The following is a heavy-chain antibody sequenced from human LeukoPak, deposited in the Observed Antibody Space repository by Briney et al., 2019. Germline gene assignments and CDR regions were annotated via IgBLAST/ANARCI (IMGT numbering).Heavy chain of an antibody. Sequence: PSETLSLTCTVSGSSISSYYWSWIRQPPGKGLEWIGYIYYSGSTNYNPSLKSRVTISVDTSKNQFSLKLSSVTAADTAVYYCARESVAFDIWGQGTMVTVSS. J-gene: IGHJ3*02. CDR2: IYYSGST. CDR3: ARESVAFDI. CDR1: GSSISSYY. V-gene: IGHV4-59*01. D-gene: IGHD5/OR15-5a*01.